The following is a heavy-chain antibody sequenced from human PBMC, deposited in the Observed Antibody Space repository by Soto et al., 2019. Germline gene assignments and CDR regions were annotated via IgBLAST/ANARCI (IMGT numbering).Heavy chain of an antibody. D-gene: IGHD2-15*01. V-gene: IGHV4-39*01. Sequence: SETLSLTCTVSGGSISSSNYYWGWIRQPPGKGLEWIGSTYYTGSTYYNPTLKSRATISIDTSKNQFSLKLSSVTATDTTMYYCARGTRYCSRTNCYSRWFDPWGQGALVTVSS. CDR1: GGSISSSNYY. J-gene: IGHJ5*02. CDR3: ARGTRYCSRTNCYSRWFDP. CDR2: TYYTGST.